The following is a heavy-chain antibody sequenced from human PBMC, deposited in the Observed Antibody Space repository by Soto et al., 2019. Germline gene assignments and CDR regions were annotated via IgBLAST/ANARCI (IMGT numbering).Heavy chain of an antibody. V-gene: IGHV1-18*01. CDR1: GYTFTSYG. J-gene: IGHJ6*02. D-gene: IGHD2-8*01. CDR2: ISAYNGNT. Sequence: ASVKVSCKASGYTFTSYGIRWVRQAPGQGLELMGWISAYNGNTNYEQKLQGRVTMTTDTSTSTAYMELRSLRSDDTAEYYCARAQGCTNGVCPYYYYGMDVWGQGTTVTVYS. CDR3: ARAQGCTNGVCPYYYYGMDV.